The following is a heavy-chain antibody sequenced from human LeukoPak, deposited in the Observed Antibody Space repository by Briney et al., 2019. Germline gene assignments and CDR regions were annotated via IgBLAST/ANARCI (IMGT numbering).Heavy chain of an antibody. Sequence: PSETLSLTCTVSGGSISSYYRSWIRQPPGKGLEWIGHIYYSGSTNYNPSLKSRVTISVDTSKNQFSLKLSSVTAADTAVYYCARLGRTSYWYFDLWGRGTLVTVSS. D-gene: IGHD2-2*01. CDR1: GGSISSYY. CDR3: ARLGRTSYWYFDL. CDR2: IYYSGST. V-gene: IGHV4-59*08. J-gene: IGHJ2*01.